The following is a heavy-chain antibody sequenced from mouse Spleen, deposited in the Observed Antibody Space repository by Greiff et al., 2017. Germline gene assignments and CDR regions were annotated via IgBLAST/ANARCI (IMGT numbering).Heavy chain of an antibody. J-gene: IGHJ2*01. V-gene: IGHV2-2*01. CDR2: IWRGGST. Sequence: VKLQQSGPGLVQPSQRLSITCTVSGFSLTSYGVHWVSQSPGKGLEWLGVIWRGGSTDYNADFISRLSINKDNSKSQVFLKMTILQADDTAIYYCARNDYGFDYWGQGTTLTVSS. CDR1: GFSLTSYG. D-gene: IGHD1-1*01. CDR3: ARNDYGFDY.